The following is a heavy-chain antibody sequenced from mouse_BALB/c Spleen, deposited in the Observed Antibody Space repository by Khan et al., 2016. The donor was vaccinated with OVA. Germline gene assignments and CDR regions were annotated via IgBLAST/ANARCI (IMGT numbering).Heavy chain of an antibody. D-gene: IGHD2-14*01. CDR3: ARHDRYFYAMDY. J-gene: IGHJ4*01. V-gene: IGHV2-6-1*01. Sequence: QVQLKQSGPGLVAPSQSLSITCTISGFSLTSYGLHWVRQPPGKGLEWLVVIWSDGSTTYNSALKSRLSISKDNSKSQVFLKMNSHQTDDTAMYYCARHDRYFYAMDYWGQGTSVTVSS. CDR2: IWSDGST. CDR1: GFSLTSYG.